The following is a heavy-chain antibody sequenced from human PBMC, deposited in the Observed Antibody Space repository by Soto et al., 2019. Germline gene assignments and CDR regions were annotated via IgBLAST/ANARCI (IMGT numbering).Heavy chain of an antibody. CDR1: GFTFSSYA. J-gene: IGHJ4*02. CDR3: IKESNPGGLDY. D-gene: IGHD4-4*01. Sequence: PGGSLRLSCAASGFTFSSYAMSWVRQAPGKGLEWISAVSGSGGSTYYADSVKGRFTISRENAKNSLYLQMNSPRVEDTALYYCIKESNPGGLDYWGQGTLVTVSS. V-gene: IGHV3-23*01. CDR2: VSGSGGST.